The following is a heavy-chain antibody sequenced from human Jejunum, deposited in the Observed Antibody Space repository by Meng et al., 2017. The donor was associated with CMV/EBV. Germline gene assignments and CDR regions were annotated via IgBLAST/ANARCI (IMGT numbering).Heavy chain of an antibody. CDR1: GFTFSSYA. CDR2: TSSSGTTT. CDR3: ASPGWNYVDY. D-gene: IGHD6-19*01. Sequence: LSCAASGFTFSSYAMNWVRQAPGKGLEWVSSTSSSGTTTYYADSVKGRFTISRDNSKNTLYLQLNSLRAEDTAVYYCASPGWNYVDYWGQGTLVTVSS. V-gene: IGHV3-23*01. J-gene: IGHJ4*02.